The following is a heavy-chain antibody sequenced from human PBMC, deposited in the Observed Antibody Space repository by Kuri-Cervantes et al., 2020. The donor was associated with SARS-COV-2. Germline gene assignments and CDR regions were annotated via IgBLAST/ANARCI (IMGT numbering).Heavy chain of an antibody. CDR3: AGARGYCTNGVCYLWFDP. V-gene: IGHV3-64*04. CDR2: ISSNGDST. CDR1: GFTFSTYA. D-gene: IGHD2-8*01. Sequence: GGSLRLSCSASGFTFSTYAMHWVRQAPGKGLEYVSGISSNGDSTYYADSVKGRLTISRDNAKNSLYLQMNSLRAEDTAVYYCAGARGYCTNGVCYLWFDPWGQGTLVTVSS. J-gene: IGHJ5*02.